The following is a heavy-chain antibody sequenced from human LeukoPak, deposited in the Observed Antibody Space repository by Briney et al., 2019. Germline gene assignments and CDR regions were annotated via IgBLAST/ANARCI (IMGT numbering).Heavy chain of an antibody. D-gene: IGHD6-13*01. Sequence: SETLSLTCIVSGASISSNTYYWAWIRQAPGKGLEWIWKIFYSGGTYYNPSLKRQFTISVDTSKNQFSLKVGSVPAADPAVYYCARRDRISAAGFDYWGQGTLVTVSS. CDR3: ARRDRISAAGFDY. CDR2: IFYSGGT. J-gene: IGHJ4*02. V-gene: IGHV4-39*01. CDR1: GASISSNTYY.